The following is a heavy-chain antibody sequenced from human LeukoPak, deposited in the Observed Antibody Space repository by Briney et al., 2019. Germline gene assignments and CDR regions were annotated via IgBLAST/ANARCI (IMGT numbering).Heavy chain of an antibody. D-gene: IGHD3-3*01. CDR1: GFTFSSQS. Sequence: PGGSLRLSCAASGFTFSSQSMNWVRQAPGKGLEWVSSISSSSSYIYYADSVKGRFTISRDNAKNSLYLQMNSLRAEDTAVYYCARDLEDDFWSGYLTNAMDVWGKGTTVTVSS. CDR3: ARDLEDDFWSGYLTNAMDV. J-gene: IGHJ6*04. V-gene: IGHV3-21*01. CDR2: ISSSSSYI.